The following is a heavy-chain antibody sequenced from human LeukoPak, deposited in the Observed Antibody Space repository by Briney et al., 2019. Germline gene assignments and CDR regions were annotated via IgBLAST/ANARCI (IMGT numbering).Heavy chain of an antibody. Sequence: ASVKVSCKASGYTFTNYGISWVRQAPGQGLEWMGWISGYNVNINYAQKLQGRVTMTTDTSTSTAYMELRSLRSDDTAVYYCARVLYCSSTSCYGYRRVFDPWGQGTLVTVSS. J-gene: IGHJ5*02. CDR1: GYTFTNYG. D-gene: IGHD2-2*01. V-gene: IGHV1-18*01. CDR3: ARVLYCSSTSCYGYRRVFDP. CDR2: ISGYNVNI.